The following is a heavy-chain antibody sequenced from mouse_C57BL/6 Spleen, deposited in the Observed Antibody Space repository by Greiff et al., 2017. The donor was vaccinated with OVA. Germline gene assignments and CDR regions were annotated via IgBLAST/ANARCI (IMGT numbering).Heavy chain of an antibody. CDR2: IDPENGDT. Sequence: EVMLVESGAELVRPGASVKLSCTASGFNIKDDYMHWVKQRPEQGLEWIGWIDPENGDTEYASKFQGKATITADTSSNTAYLQLSSLTSEDTAVYYCTYGNYGWFAYWGQGTLVTVSA. CDR1: GFNIKDDY. CDR3: TYGNYGWFAY. J-gene: IGHJ3*01. D-gene: IGHD2-1*01. V-gene: IGHV14-4*01.